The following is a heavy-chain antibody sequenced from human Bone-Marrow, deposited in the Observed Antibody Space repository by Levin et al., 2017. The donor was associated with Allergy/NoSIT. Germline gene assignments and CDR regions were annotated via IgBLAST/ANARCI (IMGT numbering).Heavy chain of an antibody. CDR1: GFNLGSYG. Sequence: GGSLRLSCATSGFNLGSYGMHWVRQAPGKGLEWVAVLWYDGNRKYYADSVKGRFTIFRDRAKSTLYLQMNSLIAEDTATYYCARDDVMRGHYGIFNHWGQRTLVSVAS. V-gene: IGHV3-33*01. D-gene: IGHD3-3*01. CDR2: LWYDGNRK. CDR3: ARDDVMRGHYGIFNH. J-gene: IGHJ4*02.